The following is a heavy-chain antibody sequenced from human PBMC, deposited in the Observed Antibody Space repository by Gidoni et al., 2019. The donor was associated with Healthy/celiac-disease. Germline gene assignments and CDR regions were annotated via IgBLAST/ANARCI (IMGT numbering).Heavy chain of an antibody. Sequence: EVQLVESGGGLVQPGRSLRLSCAASGFTFADYAMHWVRQAPGKGLEWVSGISWNSGSIGYADSVKGRFTISRDNAKNSLYLQMNSLRAEDTALYYCAKAHYSYGSPTYLDAFDIWGQGTMVTVSS. V-gene: IGHV3-9*01. CDR2: ISWNSGSI. J-gene: IGHJ3*02. CDR3: AKAHYSYGSPTYLDAFDI. D-gene: IGHD5-18*01. CDR1: GFTFADYA.